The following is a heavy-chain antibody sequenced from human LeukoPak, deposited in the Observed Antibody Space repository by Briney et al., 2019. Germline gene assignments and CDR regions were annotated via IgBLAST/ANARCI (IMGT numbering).Heavy chain of an antibody. CDR2: VYHSGST. J-gene: IGHJ4*02. CDR3: ARGAAAAGMDY. D-gene: IGHD6-13*01. Sequence: SETLSLTCAVSGGSISSGGYSWSWIRQPPGKGLEWIGYVYHSGSTYYNPSLKSRVTISVDRSKNQFSLKLSSVTAADTAVYYCARGAAAAGMDYWGQGTLVTVSS. V-gene: IGHV4-30-2*01. CDR1: GGSISSGGYS.